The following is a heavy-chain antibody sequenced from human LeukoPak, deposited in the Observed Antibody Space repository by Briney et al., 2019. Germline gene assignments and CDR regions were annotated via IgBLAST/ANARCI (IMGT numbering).Heavy chain of an antibody. CDR2: ISGSGGST. J-gene: IGHJ4*02. V-gene: IGHV3-23*01. Sequence: PGGSLRLSCAASGFTFSSYAMSWVRQAPGKGLEWVSTISGSGGSTYYADSVKGRFTISGDDSNNALYLQMHSLRAEDTALYYCASGPPFLKYYEHWGQGTLVTVSS. CDR3: ASGPPFLKYYEH. CDR1: GFTFSSYA. D-gene: IGHD3-16*01.